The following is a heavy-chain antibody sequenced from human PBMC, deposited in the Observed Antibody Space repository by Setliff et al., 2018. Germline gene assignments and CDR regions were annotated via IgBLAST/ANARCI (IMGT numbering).Heavy chain of an antibody. J-gene: IGHJ4*02. V-gene: IGHV4-39*02. CDR1: GASITSGSYY. CDR3: AREGFYCTNGVCYRPLDY. Sequence: SETLSLTCTVSGASITSGSYYWGWIRQPPGKGLEWIGTIYYSGNSNYNPSLKSRVTISIDTSQQFSLRLSSVTAADTAVYYCAREGFYCTNGVCYRPLDYWGQGTLVTVSS. D-gene: IGHD2-8*01. CDR2: IYYSGNS.